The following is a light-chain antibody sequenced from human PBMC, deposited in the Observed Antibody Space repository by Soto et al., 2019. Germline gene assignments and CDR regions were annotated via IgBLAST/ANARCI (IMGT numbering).Light chain of an antibody. V-gene: IGLV2-23*02. J-gene: IGLJ2*01. Sequence: QSALTQPASVSGSPGQSIAISCTGTSSDVGSYNLVPWYQQHPGKAPKLMIYEVSKRPSGVSNRFSGSKSGNTASLTISGLQAEDEADYYCCSYAGSIRVFGGGTKLTVL. CDR1: SSDVGSYNL. CDR2: EVS. CDR3: CSYAGSIRV.